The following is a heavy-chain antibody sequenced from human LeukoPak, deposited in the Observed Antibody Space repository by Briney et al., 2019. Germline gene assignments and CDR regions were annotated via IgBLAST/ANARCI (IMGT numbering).Heavy chain of an antibody. CDR1: GFTFSNAW. J-gene: IGHJ4*02. V-gene: IGHV3-15*01. Sequence: PGGSLRLSCAASGFTFSNAWMTWVRQAPGKGLEWVGRIKSKTAGGTIDYAAPVKGRFTISRDDSQNTLYLQMNSLKTEDTAVYYCTTGESMVGSTIHIRWADWGQGTLVTVSS. D-gene: IGHD1-26*01. CDR3: TTGESMVGSTIHIRWAD. CDR2: IKSKTAGGTI.